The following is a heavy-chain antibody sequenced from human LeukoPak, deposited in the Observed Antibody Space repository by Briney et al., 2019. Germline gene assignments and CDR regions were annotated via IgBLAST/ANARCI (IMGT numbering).Heavy chain of an antibody. V-gene: IGHV3-23*01. CDR3: AKCLRVAATYYLDY. CDR2: ISGSGGST. CDR1: GFTFTTYA. Sequence: GRSLRLSCAASGFTFTTYAIHWVRLAPGKGLEWVSAISGSGGSTYYADSVKGRFTISRDNSKNTLYLQMNSLRAEDTAVYYCAKCLRVAATYYLDYWGQGTLVTVSS. D-gene: IGHD2-15*01. J-gene: IGHJ4*02.